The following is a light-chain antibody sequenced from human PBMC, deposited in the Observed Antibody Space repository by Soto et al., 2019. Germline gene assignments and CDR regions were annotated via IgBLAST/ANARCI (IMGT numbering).Light chain of an antibody. CDR3: CSYAGSRTYV. V-gene: IGLV2-23*01. CDR2: EGS. CDR1: SSDVGSYNL. Sequence: QSALTQPASVSGSPGQSITISCTGTSSDVGSYNLVSWYQHHPGKAPKLMIYEGSKRPSGVSNRFAGSKSGNTASLTISGLQAEDVADYSCCSYAGSRTYVFGTGTKLTVL. J-gene: IGLJ1*01.